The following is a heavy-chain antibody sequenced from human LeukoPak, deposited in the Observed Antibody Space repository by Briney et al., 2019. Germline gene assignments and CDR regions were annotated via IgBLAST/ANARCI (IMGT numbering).Heavy chain of an antibody. CDR2: VSGSGGST. CDR1: GFTFRSYG. CDR3: AKDLLRTVVVISAAGYYFDY. J-gene: IGHJ4*02. V-gene: IGHV3-23*01. Sequence: GGSLRLSCAASGFTFRSYGMSWVRQAPGKGLEWVSTVSGSGGSTYYADSVKGRFTISRDNSKNTLFLQMNSLRDEDTAVYYCAKDLLRTVVVISAAGYYFDYWGPGTLVTVSS. D-gene: IGHD3-22*01.